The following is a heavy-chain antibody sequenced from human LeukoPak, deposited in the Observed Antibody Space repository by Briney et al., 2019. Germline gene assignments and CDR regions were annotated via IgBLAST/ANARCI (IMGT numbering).Heavy chain of an antibody. CDR2: ISGSGDTT. CDR1: GFTFNTYA. CDR3: AKEGGRITMIVGDY. D-gene: IGHD3-22*01. V-gene: IGHV3-23*01. Sequence: GGSLRLSCAASGFTFNTYAMSWVRQAPGMGLEWVSTISGSGDTTYYADSVKGRFTISRANSKNTLYLQMNSLRAEDTAVYYCAKEGGRITMIVGDYWGQGTLVTVSS. J-gene: IGHJ4*02.